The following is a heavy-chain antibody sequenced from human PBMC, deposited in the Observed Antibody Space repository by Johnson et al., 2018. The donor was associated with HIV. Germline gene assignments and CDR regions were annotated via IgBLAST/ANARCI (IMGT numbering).Heavy chain of an antibody. CDR2: INWNSGSI. J-gene: IGHJ3*02. D-gene: IGHD6-13*01. Sequence: VQLVESGGGLVQPGRSLRLSCAASGFTFDDYAMHWVRQAPGKGLEWVSGINWNSGSIGYADSVKGRFTISRDNSKDTVYLKMDSLRAEDSGLYYCARGRKDMEAADGLDNDAFDIWGQGTMVTVSS. CDR3: ARGRKDMEAADGLDNDAFDI. CDR1: GFTFDDYA. V-gene: IGHV3-9*01.